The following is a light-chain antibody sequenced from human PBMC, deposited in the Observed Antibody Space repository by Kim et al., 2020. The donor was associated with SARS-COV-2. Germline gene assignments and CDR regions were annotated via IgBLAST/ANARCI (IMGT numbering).Light chain of an antibody. V-gene: IGKV3-20*01. Sequence: LSPGERATLSCRASQSVSSNYLAWYQQRPGQAPRLLIYGASTRATGIPDRFTGSASGTDFTLTITRLEPEDFAVYYCQQHGRSPFTFGQGTKLEI. J-gene: IGKJ2*01. CDR2: GAS. CDR1: QSVSSNY. CDR3: QQHGRSPFT.